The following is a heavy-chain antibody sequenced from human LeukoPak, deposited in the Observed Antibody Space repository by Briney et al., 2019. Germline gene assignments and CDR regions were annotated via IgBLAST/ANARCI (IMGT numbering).Heavy chain of an antibody. CDR1: GFTFRNYA. D-gene: IGHD3-22*01. V-gene: IGHV3-23*01. CDR3: ARGDDSSGYYYFGAFDI. CDR2: ISGSGDET. J-gene: IGHJ3*02. Sequence: PGGSLRLSCAASGFTFRNYAMSWVRQAPGKGLEWVSAISGSGDETNYADSVKGRLTISRDNSKNTLFLQMNSLRAEDTAVYYCARGDDSSGYYYFGAFDIWGQGTMVTVSS.